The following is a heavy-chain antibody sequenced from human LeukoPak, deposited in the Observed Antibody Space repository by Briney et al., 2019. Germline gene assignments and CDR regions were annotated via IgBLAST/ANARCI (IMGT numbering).Heavy chain of an antibody. D-gene: IGHD6-19*01. CDR3: VRAAYTSGWFPADY. CDR1: GYMFTGYY. V-gene: IGHV1-2*02. J-gene: IGHJ4*02. CDR2: INPDSGGT. Sequence: GASVKVSCKASGYMFTGYYMHWVRQAPGQGLEWMGWINPDSGGTNYAQQFQGRVTMTSDTSISTAYMEVSRLRFDDTALYYCVRAAYTSGWFPADYWGQGTLVTVSS.